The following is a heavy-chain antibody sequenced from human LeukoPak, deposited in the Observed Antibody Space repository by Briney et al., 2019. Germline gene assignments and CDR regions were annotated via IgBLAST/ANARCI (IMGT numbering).Heavy chain of an antibody. V-gene: IGHV3-53*01. CDR2: IYGGGNI. D-gene: IGHD5-24*01. CDR1: GFTVSSNY. J-gene: IGHJ4*02. Sequence: GGSLRLSCAASGFTVSSNYMNWVRQAPGKGLEWVSVIYGGGNIYYADSVKGRFTIPRDNSKNTLYLQMNSLRAEDTAVYYCARGAGYNYPYYFDYWGQGTLVTVSS. CDR3: ARGAGYNYPYYFDY.